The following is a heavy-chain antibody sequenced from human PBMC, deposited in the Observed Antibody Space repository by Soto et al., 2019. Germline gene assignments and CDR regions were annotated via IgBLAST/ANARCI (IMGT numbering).Heavy chain of an antibody. D-gene: IGHD3-16*01. V-gene: IGHV3-74*01. CDR3: TSDTFGLRDT. J-gene: IGHJ5*02. CDR1: GFPFSHYW. CDR2: INPAGTIT. Sequence: MQMVESGGGSVQPGGSLRLSYAASGFPFSHYWMHWVRQTPGKGLVWVSRINPAGTITNYADSVEGRFTISRDNADSALFLQMNSLSAEDTAIYYCTSDTFGLRDTWGQGTLVTVSS.